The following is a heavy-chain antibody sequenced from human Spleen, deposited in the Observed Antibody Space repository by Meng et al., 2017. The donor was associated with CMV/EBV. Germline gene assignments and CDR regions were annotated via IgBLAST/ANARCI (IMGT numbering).Heavy chain of an antibody. CDR3: AKDFDYYGMDV. J-gene: IGHJ6*02. CDR2: ISGSGGST. V-gene: IGHV3-23*01. CDR1: GFTFSSYA. Sequence: GESLKISCAASGFTFSSYAMSWVRQAPGKGLEWVSAISGSGGSTYYADSVKGRFTISRDNSKNTLYLQMNSLRAEDTAVYYCAKDFDYYGMDVWGQGTTVTVSS.